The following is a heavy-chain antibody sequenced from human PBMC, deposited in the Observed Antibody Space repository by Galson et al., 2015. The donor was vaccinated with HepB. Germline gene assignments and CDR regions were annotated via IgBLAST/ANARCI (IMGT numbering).Heavy chain of an antibody. D-gene: IGHD3-10*01. CDR1: GGTFSSYA. J-gene: IGHJ4*02. V-gene: IGHV1-69*13. Sequence: SVKVSCKASGGTFSSYAISWVRQAPGQGLEWMGGIIPIFGTANYAQKFQSRVTITADESTSTVYMELSSLRSEDTAVYYCVRDGYYYGSGGYVWGQGTLVTVSS. CDR2: IIPIFGTA. CDR3: VRDGYYYGSGGYV.